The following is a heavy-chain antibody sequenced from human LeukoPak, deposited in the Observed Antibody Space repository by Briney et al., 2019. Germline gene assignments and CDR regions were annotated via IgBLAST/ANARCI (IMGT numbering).Heavy chain of an antibody. J-gene: IGHJ5*02. CDR1: GFTFSSFS. CDR3: ARDYTYGANWFDP. Sequence: GGSLRLSCAASGFTFSSFSMNWVRQAPGKGLEWVSSISRGGDYEHYADSVKGRFTISIDNAKNSLYLQMNSLRAEDTAMYYCARDYTYGANWFDPWGQGTLVTVSS. CDR2: ISRGGDYE. D-gene: IGHD5-18*01. V-gene: IGHV3-21*01.